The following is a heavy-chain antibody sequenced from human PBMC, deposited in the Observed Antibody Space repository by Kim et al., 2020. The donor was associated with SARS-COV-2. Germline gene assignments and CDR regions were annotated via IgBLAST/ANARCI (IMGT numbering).Heavy chain of an antibody. D-gene: IGHD6-19*01. J-gene: IGHJ5*02. CDR3: ARVNSSGWYGDWFDP. CDR2: ISSSGSTI. V-gene: IGHV3-48*03. Sequence: GGSLRLSCAASGFTFSSYEMNWVRQAPGKGLEWVSYISSSGSTIYYADSVKGRFTISRDNAKNSLYLQMNSLRAEDTAVYYCARVNSSGWYGDWFDPWGQGTLVTVSS. CDR1: GFTFSSYE.